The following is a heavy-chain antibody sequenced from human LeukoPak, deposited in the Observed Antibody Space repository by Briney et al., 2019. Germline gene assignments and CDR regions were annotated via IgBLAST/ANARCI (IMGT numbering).Heavy chain of an antibody. Sequence: PGGSLRLSCAASGFTFSSYSMNWVRQAPGKGLEWVAVISYDGSNKYYADSVKGRFTISRDNSKNTLYLQMNSLRAEDTAVYYCARKGYYYDSSGYQGAFDIWGQGTMVTVSS. D-gene: IGHD3-22*01. CDR3: ARKGYYYDSSGYQGAFDI. V-gene: IGHV3-30*03. J-gene: IGHJ3*02. CDR1: GFTFSSYS. CDR2: ISYDGSNK.